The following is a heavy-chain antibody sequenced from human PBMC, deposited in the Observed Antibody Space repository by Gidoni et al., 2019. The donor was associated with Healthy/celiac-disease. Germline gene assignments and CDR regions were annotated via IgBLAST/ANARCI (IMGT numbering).Heavy chain of an antibody. D-gene: IGHD3-10*01. J-gene: IGHJ4*02. V-gene: IGHV1-69*01. CDR1: VGPCSSYA. CDR2: IIPILGKT. Sequence: QVQLVQSGAAVKKPGSSVKVSCTASVGPCSSYALSWVRQAPGQGLAGMGGIIPILGKTNYAQKFQGRVTMTADESTSTAYMELSSLRSEDTAVYYCARAASITMVRGVIITSLDYWGQGTLVTVSS. CDR3: ARAASITMVRGVIITSLDY.